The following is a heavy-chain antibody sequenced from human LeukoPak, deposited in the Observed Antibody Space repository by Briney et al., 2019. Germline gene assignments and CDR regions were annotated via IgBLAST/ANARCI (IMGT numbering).Heavy chain of an antibody. CDR3: ARAVYRSGGYYFDY. CDR2: ISYDGRDK. J-gene: IGHJ4*02. CDR1: GFTFSSYA. D-gene: IGHD6-19*01. V-gene: IGHV3-30*04. Sequence: PGGSLRLSCAASGFTFSSYAGQWVRQAPGKGLECVAVISYDGRDKQYADSLKGRFTISRDNSENTLYLQMNTLRAEETAVYFCARAVYRSGGYYFDYWGQGTLVIVSS.